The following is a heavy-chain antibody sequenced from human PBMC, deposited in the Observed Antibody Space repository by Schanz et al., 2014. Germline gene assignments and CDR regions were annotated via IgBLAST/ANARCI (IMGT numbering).Heavy chain of an antibody. D-gene: IGHD6-19*01. CDR2: INTGSNYI. J-gene: IGHJ4*02. CDR3: AASSGWHPSTDY. CDR1: GFTFSSYS. Sequence: EEQLVESGGGLVQPGGSLRLSCAASGFTFSSYSMNWVRQAPGKGLEWVSFINTGSNYINYADSVKGRFTISRDNAKSSLYLQMNSLRVEDTAVYYCAASSGWHPSTDYWGQGTLVTVSS. V-gene: IGHV3-21*04.